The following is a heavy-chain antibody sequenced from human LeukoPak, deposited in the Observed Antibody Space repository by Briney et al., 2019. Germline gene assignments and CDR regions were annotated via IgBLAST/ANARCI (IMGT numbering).Heavy chain of an antibody. V-gene: IGHV4-59*01. CDR2: IYYSGST. CDR1: GGSISSYY. CDR3: ARAAGATNFDY. J-gene: IGHJ4*02. D-gene: IGHD1-26*01. Sequence: SETLSLTCTVSGGSISSYYWSWIRQPPGKGLEWIGYIYYSGSTNYNPSLKSRVAISVDTSKNQFSLKLSSVTAVDAAVYYCARAAGATNFDYWGQGTLVTVSS.